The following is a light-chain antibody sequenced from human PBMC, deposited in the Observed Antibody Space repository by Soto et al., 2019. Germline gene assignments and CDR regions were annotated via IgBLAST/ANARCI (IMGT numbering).Light chain of an antibody. V-gene: IGKV2-30*01. CDR2: KVS. Sequence: DVVMTQSPLSLSVTLGQPASISCRSSQSLLYSDGNTYLNWFQQRPGQSPRRLIYKVSNRDSGVPDRFSGSGSGTDFTLKISRVEAEDVGVYYCMQGVSWPPGRAFGQGTKVEIK. CDR3: MQGVSWPPGRA. J-gene: IGKJ1*01. CDR1: QSLLYSDGNTY.